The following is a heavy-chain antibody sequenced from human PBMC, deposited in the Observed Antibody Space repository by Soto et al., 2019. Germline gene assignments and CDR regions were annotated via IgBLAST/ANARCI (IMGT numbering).Heavy chain of an antibody. CDR2: ISCDGDNT. Sequence: GKGLEWVSIISCDGDNTYYADSVKGRFTISRDNSKNTLYLQMNSLRAEDTAVYYCARDKYSSSWYASYYYYYGMDVWGQGTTVTVSS. J-gene: IGHJ6*02. CDR3: ARDKYSSSWYASYYYYYGMDV. V-gene: IGHV3-23*01. D-gene: IGHD6-13*01.